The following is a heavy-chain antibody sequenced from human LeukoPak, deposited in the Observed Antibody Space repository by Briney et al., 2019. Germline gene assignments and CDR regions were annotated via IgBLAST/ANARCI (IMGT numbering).Heavy chain of an antibody. D-gene: IGHD5-18*01. CDR2: ISYDGSNK. Sequence: QPGGSLRLSCAASGFTFTSYDIHWVRQAPGKGLEWVAVISYDGSNKYYADSVKGRFTISRDNSKNTMYLQLNSLRVEDTAVYYCAKDRERWGGYSYGLPFDYWGQGILVTVSS. CDR3: AKDRERWGGYSYGLPFDY. V-gene: IGHV3-30*18. J-gene: IGHJ4*02. CDR1: GFTFTSYD.